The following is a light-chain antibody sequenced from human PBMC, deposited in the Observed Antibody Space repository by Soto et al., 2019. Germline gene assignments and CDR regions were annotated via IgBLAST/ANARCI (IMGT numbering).Light chain of an antibody. CDR3: SSYTSSSPYV. Sequence: QSVLTQPASVSGSPGQSVTISCTGTSSDVGSYNLVSWYQQHPGKAPKLMIYDVSNRPSGVSNRFSGSKSGNTASLTISGLQAEDEADYYCSSYTSSSPYVFGTGTKLTVL. V-gene: IGLV2-14*02. J-gene: IGLJ1*01. CDR2: DVS. CDR1: SSDVGSYNL.